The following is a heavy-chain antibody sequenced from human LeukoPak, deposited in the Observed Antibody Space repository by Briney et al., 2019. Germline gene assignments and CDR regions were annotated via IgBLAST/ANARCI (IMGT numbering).Heavy chain of an antibody. CDR1: GGSISSSNW. CDR3: ARDYVVVAATPENAFDI. CDR2: IYHSGST. D-gene: IGHD2-15*01. V-gene: IGHV4-4*02. J-gene: IGHJ3*02. Sequence: PSETLSLTCAVSGGSISSSNWWSWVRQPPGKGLEWIGEIYHSGSTNYSPSLKSRVTISVDKSKNQFSLTLSSVTAADTAVYYCARDYVVVAATPENAFDIWGQGTMVTVSS.